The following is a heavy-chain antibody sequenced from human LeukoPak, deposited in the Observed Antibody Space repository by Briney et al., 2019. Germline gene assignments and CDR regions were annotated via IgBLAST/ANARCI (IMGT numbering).Heavy chain of an antibody. CDR1: GGTISSYA. J-gene: IGHJ3*02. D-gene: IGHD3-3*01. CDR3: ARGVPYYDFWSGYYPIDI. V-gene: IGHV1-69*13. Sequence: SVKVSCKASGGTISSYAISWVRQAPGQGLEWMGGIIPIFGTANYAQKFQGRVTITADESTSTAYMELSSLRSEDTAVYYCARGVPYYDFWSGYYPIDIWGQGTMVTVSS. CDR2: IIPIFGTA.